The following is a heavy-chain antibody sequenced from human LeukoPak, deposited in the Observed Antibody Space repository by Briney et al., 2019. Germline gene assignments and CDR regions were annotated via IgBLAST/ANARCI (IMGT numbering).Heavy chain of an antibody. D-gene: IGHD2-2*01. J-gene: IGHJ4*02. CDR3: VKEGTSAYFDS. CDR2: IYGSGRRT. V-gene: IGHV3-23*01. Sequence: PGGSLRLSCVASGFAFSIYAMSWVRQAPGKGLGWVSEIYGSGRRTYYADFLKGRFTISRDNSKNTVYLQMNSLRAEDTAVYYCVKEGTSAYFDSWGQGILVTVSS. CDR1: GFAFSIYA.